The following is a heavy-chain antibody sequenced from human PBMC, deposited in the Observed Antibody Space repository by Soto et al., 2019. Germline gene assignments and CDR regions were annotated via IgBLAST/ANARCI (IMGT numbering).Heavy chain of an antibody. CDR1: GYSFTSYW. D-gene: IGHD3-22*01. CDR2: IYPGDSDT. CDR3: ARLTDYYDSSGYFYPEYFKH. Sequence: GESLKISCKGSGYSFTSYWIGWVRQMPGKGLEWMGIIYPGDSDTRYSPPFQGQVTISADKSISTAYLQWSSLKASDTAMYYCARLTDYYDSSGYFYPEYFKHWGQGTLVTVSS. J-gene: IGHJ1*01. V-gene: IGHV5-51*01.